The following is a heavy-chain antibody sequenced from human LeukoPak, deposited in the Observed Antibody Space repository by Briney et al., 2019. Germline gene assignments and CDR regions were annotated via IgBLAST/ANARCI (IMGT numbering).Heavy chain of an antibody. J-gene: IGHJ5*02. V-gene: IGHV4-59*01. D-gene: IGHD3-3*01. CDR2: IYYSGST. Sequence: SETLSLTCTVSGGSISSYYWSWIRQPPGKGLEWIGYIYYSGSTNYNPSLKSRVTISVDTSKNQFSLKLSSVTAADTGVYYCARVWTYYDFWSGTNWFDPWGQGTLVTVSS. CDR3: ARVWTYYDFWSGTNWFDP. CDR1: GGSISSYY.